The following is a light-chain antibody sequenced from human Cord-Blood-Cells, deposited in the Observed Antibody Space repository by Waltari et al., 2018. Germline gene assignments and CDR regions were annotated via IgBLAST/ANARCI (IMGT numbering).Light chain of an antibody. Sequence: QSVLTQPTSASGTPGQRVTISCSGSSSNIGSNYVYCYQQLPGTAPKLLIYRNNQRPSGVPDRFSGSKSGTSASLAISGLRSEDEADYYCAAWDDSLSGPVFGGGTKLTVL. CDR3: AAWDDSLSGPV. CDR2: RNN. V-gene: IGLV1-47*01. J-gene: IGLJ3*02. CDR1: SSNIGSNY.